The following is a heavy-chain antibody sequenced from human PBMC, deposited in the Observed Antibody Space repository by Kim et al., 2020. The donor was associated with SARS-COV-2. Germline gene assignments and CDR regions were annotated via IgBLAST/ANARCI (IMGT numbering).Heavy chain of an antibody. V-gene: IGHV3-7*01. CDR3: VPGGLYQVDY. J-gene: IGHJ4*02. CDR1: GFTSTGYW. Sequence: GGSLRLSCAASGFTSTGYWMNWVRQAPGKGLEWVANLNQDGSEKNYVDSVKGRFTISRDNARNSLYLQMNSLRAEDTAVYYCVPGGLYQVDYWGQGILVTLSP. D-gene: IGHD2-2*01. CDR2: LNQDGSEK.